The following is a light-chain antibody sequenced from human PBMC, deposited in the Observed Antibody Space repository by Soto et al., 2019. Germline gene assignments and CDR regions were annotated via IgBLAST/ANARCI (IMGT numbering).Light chain of an antibody. J-gene: IGLJ3*02. CDR1: SSDVGGYKY. V-gene: IGLV2-14*01. Sequence: QSALTQPASVSGSPGQSITSPCTGTSSDVGGYKYVSWYQQVTGKVPKLRIFEVHNRPSGISTRFAGSKSGNTASLTISGIQPEDEGDYYCCSKTSITTLVFGGGIQMTVL. CDR3: CSKTSITTLV. CDR2: EVH.